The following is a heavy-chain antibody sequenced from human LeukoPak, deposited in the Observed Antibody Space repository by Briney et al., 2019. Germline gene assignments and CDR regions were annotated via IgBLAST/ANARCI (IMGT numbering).Heavy chain of an antibody. CDR1: NVSVSDGYYY. Sequence: PSETLSLTCTVSNVSVSDGYYYWNWIRQPPGKGLEWIGYILHSGTINNNPSLKSRVIISVDTSKNQFSLKLTSVTAADTAVYYCARAPQPTSYGDYGKRYFDLWGRGSLVTVSS. CDR2: ILHSGTI. V-gene: IGHV4-61*01. CDR3: ARAPQPTSYGDYGKRYFDL. D-gene: IGHD4-17*01. J-gene: IGHJ2*01.